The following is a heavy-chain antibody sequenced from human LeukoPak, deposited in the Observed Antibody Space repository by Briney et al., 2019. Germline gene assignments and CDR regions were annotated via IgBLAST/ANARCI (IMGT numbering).Heavy chain of an antibody. D-gene: IGHD5-12*01. Sequence: GGTLRLSCAASGFTFSSYGMSWVRQAPGKGLEWVSSISGSVGTIYYADSVKGRFTISRDNSKNTLYLQMNSLRAEDTAVYYCASQGSGYDSPIDHWGQGTLVTVSS. CDR2: ISGSVGTI. J-gene: IGHJ4*02. CDR3: ASQGSGYDSPIDH. V-gene: IGHV3-23*01. CDR1: GFTFSSYG.